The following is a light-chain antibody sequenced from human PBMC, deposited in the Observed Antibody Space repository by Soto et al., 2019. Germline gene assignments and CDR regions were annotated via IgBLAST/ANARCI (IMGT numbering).Light chain of an antibody. Sequence: DIHMTQSPSRLCASVVDRCTITGRASQSISSWLAWYQQKPGKAPKLLIYKASSLESGVPSRFSGSGSGTEFTLTISSLQPDDFATYYCQQYNSYSRTFGQGTKVDIK. V-gene: IGKV1-5*03. CDR1: QSISSW. CDR3: QQYNSYSRT. J-gene: IGKJ1*01. CDR2: KAS.